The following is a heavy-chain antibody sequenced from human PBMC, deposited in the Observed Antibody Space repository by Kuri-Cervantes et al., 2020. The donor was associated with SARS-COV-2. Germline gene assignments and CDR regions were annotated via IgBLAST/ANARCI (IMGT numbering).Heavy chain of an antibody. CDR2: ISGSGGST. CDR3: ARDPVTPGYYYYYGMDV. J-gene: IGHJ6*02. Sequence: ETLSLTCAASGFTFSSYAMSWVRQAPGKGLEWVSAISGSGGSTYYADSVKGRFTISRDNAKNTLYLQMNSLRAEDTAVYYCARDPVTPGYYYYYGMDVRGQGTTVTVSS. V-gene: IGHV3-23*01. D-gene: IGHD4-23*01. CDR1: GFTFSSYA.